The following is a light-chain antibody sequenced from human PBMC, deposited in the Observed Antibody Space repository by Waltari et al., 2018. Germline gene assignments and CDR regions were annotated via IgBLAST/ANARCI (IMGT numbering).Light chain of an antibody. CDR1: QSVNSNY. CDR2: GAS. CDR3: QQYSNSLTWS. V-gene: IGKV3-20*01. Sequence: IVLTQSPDTLSLSPGERATLSCRASQSVNSNYLAWYQQKPGQAPRLLIYGASNRATGIPDRFSGSGSGTDFTLTISRLGPEDFAVYYCQQYSNSLTWSFGQGTKVEI. J-gene: IGKJ1*01.